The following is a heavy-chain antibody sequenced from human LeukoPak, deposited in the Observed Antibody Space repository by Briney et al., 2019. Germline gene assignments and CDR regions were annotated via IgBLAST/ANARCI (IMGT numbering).Heavy chain of an antibody. V-gene: IGHV1-2*02. D-gene: IGHD2-2*02. Sequence: ASVKASCKASAYTFTGYYMHWVRQAPGQGLEWMGWINPDSGGTNYAQKFQGRVTMTRDTSISTAYMELSRLTSDDTAVYFCARLNIPMGTFDYWGQGTLVTVSS. CDR2: INPDSGGT. CDR3: ARLNIPMGTFDY. CDR1: AYTFTGYY. J-gene: IGHJ4*02.